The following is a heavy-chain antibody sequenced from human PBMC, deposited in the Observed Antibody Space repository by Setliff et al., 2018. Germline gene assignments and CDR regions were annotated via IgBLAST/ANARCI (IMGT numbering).Heavy chain of an antibody. D-gene: IGHD3-3*01. J-gene: IGHJ4*02. Sequence: SETLSLTCTVSGGSISDDTFSTHYWNWIRQTPGKRLEWIGCIYYGGTTTYNPSLESRVTISIHTSKNQVSLNLTSVTAADTAVYYCARAHEFWSGPAPFDYWGQGTLVTVSS. CDR3: ARAHEFWSGPAPFDY. V-gene: IGHV4-59*11. CDR1: GGSISDDTFSTHY. CDR2: IYYGGTT.